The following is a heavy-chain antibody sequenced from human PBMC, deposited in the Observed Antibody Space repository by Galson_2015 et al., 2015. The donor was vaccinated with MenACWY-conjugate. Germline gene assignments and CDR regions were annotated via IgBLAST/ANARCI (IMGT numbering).Heavy chain of an antibody. Sequence: SLRLSCAASGFTFRRVGMHWVRQAPGKGLEWMAVISYDGSNESYADSVTGRFTISRDNSKNTLYLQMNSLRADDTAVYYCAKDWSVPYSTISYYFYMDVWGKGTTVTVSS. V-gene: IGHV3-30*18. CDR3: AKDWSVPYSTISYYFYMDV. J-gene: IGHJ6*03. CDR2: ISYDGSNE. D-gene: IGHD6-13*01. CDR1: GFTFRRVG.